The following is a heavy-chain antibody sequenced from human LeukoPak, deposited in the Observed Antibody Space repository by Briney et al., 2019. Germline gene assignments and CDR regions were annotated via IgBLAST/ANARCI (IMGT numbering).Heavy chain of an antibody. V-gene: IGHV1-2*02. Sequence: ASVKVSCKASGYTFTDFYMHWVRQAPGQGLEWMRWINPNSGGTNYAQRFQGRVTMTRDTSISTAYMELSRLRSDDTAVYYCARADMSSDYTPNDYWGQGTLVTVSS. CDR2: INPNSGGT. J-gene: IGHJ4*02. CDR3: ARADMSSDYTPNDY. CDR1: GYTFTDFY. D-gene: IGHD3-3*01.